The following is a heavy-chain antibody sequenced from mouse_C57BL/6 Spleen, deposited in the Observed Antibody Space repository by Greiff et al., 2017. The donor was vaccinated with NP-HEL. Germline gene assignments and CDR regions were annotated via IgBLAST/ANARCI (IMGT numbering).Heavy chain of an antibody. CDR2: IDPETGGT. CDR1: GYTFTDYE. Sequence: VQLQQSGAELVRPGASVTLSCKASGYTFTDYEMHWVKQTPVHGLEWIGAIDPETGGTAYNQKFKGKAILTADKSSSTAYMELRSLTSEDSAVYYCTNYYGLYAMDYWGQGTSVTVSS. D-gene: IGHD1-1*01. CDR3: TNYYGLYAMDY. V-gene: IGHV1-15*01. J-gene: IGHJ4*01.